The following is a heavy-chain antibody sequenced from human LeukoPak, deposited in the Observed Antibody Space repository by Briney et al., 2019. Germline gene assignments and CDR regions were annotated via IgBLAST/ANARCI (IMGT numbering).Heavy chain of an antibody. CDR2: IKEDGSEK. CDR3: ASGRQLGY. Sequence: GGSLRLSCAASGFTFSNYWMSWVRQAPGKGLEWVANIKEDGSEKYYVDSVKGRFTISRDNARDSLYLQMNSLRAEDTAVYYCASGRQLGYWGQGTLVTVSS. D-gene: IGHD6-13*01. J-gene: IGHJ4*02. V-gene: IGHV3-7*01. CDR1: GFTFSNYW.